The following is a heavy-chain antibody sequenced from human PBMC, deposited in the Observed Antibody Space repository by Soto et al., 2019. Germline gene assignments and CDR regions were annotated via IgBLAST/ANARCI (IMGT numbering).Heavy chain of an antibody. Sequence: VGSLRLSCAASGFTFDDYTMHWVRQAPGKGLESVSLISWDVGSTYYADSVKGRFTISRDNSKNSLYLQMNSLRTEDTALYYCAKDLYYYDSSGPGDNYYYGMDVWGQGTTVTVSS. CDR3: AKDLYYYDSSGPGDNYYYGMDV. CDR1: GFTFDDYT. CDR2: ISWDVGST. V-gene: IGHV3-43*01. D-gene: IGHD3-22*01. J-gene: IGHJ6*02.